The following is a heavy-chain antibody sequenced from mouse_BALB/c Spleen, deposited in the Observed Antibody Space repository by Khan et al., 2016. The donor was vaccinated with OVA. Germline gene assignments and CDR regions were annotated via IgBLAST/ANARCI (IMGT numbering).Heavy chain of an antibody. Sequence: QIQLVQSGPELKKPGETVKISCKASGYTFTDYSMHWVKQAPGKGLKWVGWINTETGEPTYADDFKGRFAFSLDTSASTAYLQINNLTNEDTAPYFCTRNDYDREGSYAMDYWGQGTSVTVSS. J-gene: IGHJ4*01. D-gene: IGHD2-4*01. CDR3: TRNDYDREGSYAMDY. V-gene: IGHV9-2-1*01. CDR1: GYTFTDYS. CDR2: INTETGEP.